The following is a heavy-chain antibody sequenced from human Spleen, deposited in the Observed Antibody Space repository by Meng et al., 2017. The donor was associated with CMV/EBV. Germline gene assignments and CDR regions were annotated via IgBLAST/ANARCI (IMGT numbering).Heavy chain of an antibody. Sequence: ASVKVSCKASGSTFNIYSISWLRQAPGQGLEWMGWMNPNSGNTGYAQKFQGRVTITRNTSISTAYMELSSLRSEDTAVYYCARVGNYYDSSGPYYFDYWGQGTLVTVSS. CDR3: ARVGNYYDSSGPYYFDY. J-gene: IGHJ4*02. CDR1: GSTFNIYS. CDR2: MNPNSGNT. V-gene: IGHV1-8*01. D-gene: IGHD3-22*01.